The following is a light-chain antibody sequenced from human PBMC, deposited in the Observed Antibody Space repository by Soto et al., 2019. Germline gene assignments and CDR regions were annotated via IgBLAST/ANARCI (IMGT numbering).Light chain of an antibody. CDR2: DTS. Sequence: EVVLTQSPATLSLSPGERATLSCRASQSVSSFLAWYQQKPGQAPRLLIYDTSNRATGIPARFSGSGAGTDFTLPISSLEPEDFAVYYCQQRNSRPSLTFGQGTRLEIK. J-gene: IGKJ5*01. CDR1: QSVSSF. V-gene: IGKV3-11*01. CDR3: QQRNSRPSLT.